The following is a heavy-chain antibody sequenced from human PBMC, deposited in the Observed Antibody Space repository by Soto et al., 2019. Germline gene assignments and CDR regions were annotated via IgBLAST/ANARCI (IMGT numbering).Heavy chain of an antibody. D-gene: IGHD3-10*01. J-gene: IGHJ4*02. CDR1: GYTFTGNY. CDR2: INPSSGGT. V-gene: IGHV1-2*02. CDR3: ATPTPLRGAMITNINFAF. Sequence: ASVKVSCKASGYTFTGNYMHWVRQAPGQGLEWMALINPSSGGTNYAQKFQGRVTMTWDTSISTAYMELSGLKSDDTAVYYCATPTPLRGAMITNINFAFWGQGTPVTVSS.